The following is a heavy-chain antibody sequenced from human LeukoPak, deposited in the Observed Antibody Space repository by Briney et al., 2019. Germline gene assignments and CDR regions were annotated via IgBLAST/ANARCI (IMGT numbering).Heavy chain of an antibody. CDR2: ISGSGGST. D-gene: IGHD6-6*01. CDR1: GFTFSSYA. Sequence: PGGSLRLSCAASGFTFSSYAMSWVRQAPGKGLEWVSAISGSGGSTYYADSVKRRVTISRDNSKNTLYLQMNSLRAEDTAVYYCAKGQDGGTAARTDYWGQGTLVTVSS. V-gene: IGHV3-23*01. J-gene: IGHJ4*02. CDR3: AKGQDGGTAARTDY.